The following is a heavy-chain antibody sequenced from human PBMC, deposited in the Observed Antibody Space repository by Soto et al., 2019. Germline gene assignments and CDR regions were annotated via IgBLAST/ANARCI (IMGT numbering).Heavy chain of an antibody. J-gene: IGHJ5*02. Sequence: SETLSLTCTVSGGSISSGGYYWSWIRQHPGKGLEWIGYIHYSGSTYYNPSLKSRVTISVDTSKNQFSLKLSSVTAADTAVYYCARCYSSSWYNWFDPWGQGTLVTVSS. V-gene: IGHV4-31*03. CDR2: IHYSGST. D-gene: IGHD6-13*01. CDR1: GGSISSGGYY. CDR3: ARCYSSSWYNWFDP.